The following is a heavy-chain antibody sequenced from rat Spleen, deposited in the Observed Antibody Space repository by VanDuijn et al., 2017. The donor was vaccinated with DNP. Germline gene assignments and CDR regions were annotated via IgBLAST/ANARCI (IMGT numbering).Heavy chain of an antibody. J-gene: IGHJ4*01. CDR1: GFNFNDYW. V-gene: IGHV4-2*01. CDR2: INKDSNTI. Sequence: EVKLVESGGGLVQPGRSLKLSCAASGFNFNDYWMGWVRQAPGKGLEWIGEINKDSNTINYTPSLKDKITISRDNAQNTLFLQMSKLGSEDTAIYYCARGRLYPHYAMDAWGQGTSVTVSS. D-gene: IGHD1-2*01. CDR3: ARGRLYPHYAMDA.